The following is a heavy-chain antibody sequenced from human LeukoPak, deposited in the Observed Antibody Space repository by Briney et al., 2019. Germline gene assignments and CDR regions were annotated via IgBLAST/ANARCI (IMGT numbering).Heavy chain of an antibody. CDR1: RDTFMKYS. CDR3: ATGGHRWELLLLFDY. D-gene: IGHD1-26*01. CDR2: IIPLFGTK. Sequence: ASVKVSCKASRDTFMKYSVSWVRQAPGQGLQWMGGIIPLFGTKKYAQKFQGRVTITADESTSTVNLELSSLRSEDTAVYYCATGGHRWELLLLFDYWGQGTLVTVSS. V-gene: IGHV1-69*13. J-gene: IGHJ4*02.